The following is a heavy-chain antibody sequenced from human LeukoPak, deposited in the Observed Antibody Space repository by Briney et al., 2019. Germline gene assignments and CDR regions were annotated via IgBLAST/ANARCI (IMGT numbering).Heavy chain of an antibody. CDR3: AELGITMIGGV. V-gene: IGHV3-48*03. J-gene: IGHJ6*04. Sequence: GVSLRLSCAASGFTFSSYEMNWVRQAPGKGLEWVSYISNSGSTIYYTDSVKGRFTISRDNAKNSLYLQMNSLRAEDTAVYYCAELGITMIGGVWGKGTTVTISS. D-gene: IGHD3-10*02. CDR2: ISNSGSTI. CDR1: GFTFSSYE.